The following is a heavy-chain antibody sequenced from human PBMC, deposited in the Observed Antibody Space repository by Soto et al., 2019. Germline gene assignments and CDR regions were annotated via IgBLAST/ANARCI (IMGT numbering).Heavy chain of an antibody. CDR2: ISGSGFKK. CDR3: AKNQGVELVPLATVDWFDP. Sequence: GGSLRLSCAASGFIFENFGMSWVRQAPGKGLEWISSISGSGFKKYYADSVKGRFTISRDNSKSTVYLELNNLSAEDTAVHHCAKNQGVELVPLATVDWFDPWGQGSVVTVSS. V-gene: IGHV3-23*01. D-gene: IGHD1-26*01. J-gene: IGHJ5*02. CDR1: GFIFENFG.